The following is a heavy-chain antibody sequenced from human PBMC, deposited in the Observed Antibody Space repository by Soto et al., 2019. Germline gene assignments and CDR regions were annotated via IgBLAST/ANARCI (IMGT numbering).Heavy chain of an antibody. V-gene: IGHV4-34*01. CDR3: ARVLDYAQDLFDY. CDR2: INHSGST. Sequence: QVQLQQWGAGLLKPSETLSLTCAVYGGSFSGYYWSWIRQPPGKGLEWIGEINHSGSTNYNPSLKSRVTISVDTSKNQFSLKLSAVTAADTAVYYCARVLDYAQDLFDYWGQGTLVTGSS. D-gene: IGHD4-17*01. J-gene: IGHJ4*02. CDR1: GGSFSGYY.